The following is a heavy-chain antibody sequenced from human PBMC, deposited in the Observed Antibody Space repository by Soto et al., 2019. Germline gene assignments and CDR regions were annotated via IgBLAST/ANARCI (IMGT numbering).Heavy chain of an antibody. D-gene: IGHD3-22*01. CDR2: IRSSGNYI. Sequence: VGSVRLSCAASGFSFSTYTMNWVRQAPGKGLEWVSSIRSSGNYIYSADSVKGRFTISRDNAKNSLYLQMNSLRAEDTAVYYCARGLYYDSSGYYSHYSFDYWGPGTLVTVSS. CDR1: GFSFSTYT. J-gene: IGHJ4*02. CDR3: ARGLYYDSSGYYSHYSFDY. V-gene: IGHV3-21*01.